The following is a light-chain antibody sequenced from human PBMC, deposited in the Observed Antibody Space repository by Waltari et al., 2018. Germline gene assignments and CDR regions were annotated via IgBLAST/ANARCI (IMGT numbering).Light chain of an antibody. Sequence: SYELTPPPSVAVSPGQPPRLACSGDALSDQYVHRYQQRPGRAPVMVIYKDTKRPSGIPGRFSGSSSGKTVTLTISGVQAEDESDYYCQSADSTGSDVVFGGGTKLTVL. CDR2: KDT. V-gene: IGLV3-25*03. CDR1: ALSDQY. CDR3: QSADSTGSDVV. J-gene: IGLJ3*02.